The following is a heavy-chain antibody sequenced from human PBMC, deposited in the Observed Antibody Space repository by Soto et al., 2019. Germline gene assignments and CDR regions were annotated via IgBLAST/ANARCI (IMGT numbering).Heavy chain of an antibody. CDR2: IYYSGST. V-gene: IGHV4-61*01. CDR1: GGSVSSGSYY. Sequence: SETLSLTCTVSGGSVSSGSYYWSWIRQPPGKGLEWIGYIYYSGSTNYNPSLKSRVTISVDTSKNQFSLKLSSVTAADTAVYYCAREGYGDSTYFDYWGQGTLVTVSS. J-gene: IGHJ4*02. D-gene: IGHD4-17*01. CDR3: AREGYGDSTYFDY.